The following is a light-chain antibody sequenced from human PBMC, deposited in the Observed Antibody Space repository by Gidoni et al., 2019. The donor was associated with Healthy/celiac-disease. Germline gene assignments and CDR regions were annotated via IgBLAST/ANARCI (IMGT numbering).Light chain of an antibody. V-gene: IGKV1-5*01. Sequence: DIQMTQSPSPLSASVGDRVTITCRASQSISSWLAWYQQKPGKAPKLLIYDASSLESGVPSRFSGSGSGTEFTLTISSLQPDDFATYYCQQYNSYRSITFGQGTRLEIK. CDR2: DAS. CDR1: QSISSW. CDR3: QQYNSYRSIT. J-gene: IGKJ5*01.